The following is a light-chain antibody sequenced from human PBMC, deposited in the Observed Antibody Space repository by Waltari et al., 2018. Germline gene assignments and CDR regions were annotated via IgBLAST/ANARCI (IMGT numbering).Light chain of an antibody. V-gene: IGLV2-23*02. J-gene: IGLJ1*01. CDR2: EIN. CDR1: SGDVGSHDL. CDR3: CSFTNSRNFDV. Sequence: QSALTQPASVSGSPGQSITISCTGTSGDVGSHDLVSWYQQHPGKAHKLIIYEINKRPSGVSNRFSGSKSGKTASLTISGLQAEDEADYYCCSFTNSRNFDVFGTGTKVTVL.